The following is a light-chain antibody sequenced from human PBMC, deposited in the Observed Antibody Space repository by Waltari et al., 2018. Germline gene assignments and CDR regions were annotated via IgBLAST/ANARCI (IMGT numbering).Light chain of an antibody. CDR1: QSISSY. Sequence: DIQVTQSPSSLSAPVGDRVTITCRASQSISSYLNWYQQKPGKAPKLLIYAASSLPSGVPSRFGGSGSGTDFTLTISSLQPEDFATYYCQQSYSTPWTFGQGTKVEIK. V-gene: IGKV1-39*01. CDR3: QQSYSTPWT. J-gene: IGKJ1*01. CDR2: AAS.